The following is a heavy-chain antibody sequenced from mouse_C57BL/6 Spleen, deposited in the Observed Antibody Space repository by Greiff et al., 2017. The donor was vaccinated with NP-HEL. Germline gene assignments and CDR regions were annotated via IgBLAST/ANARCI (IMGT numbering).Heavy chain of an antibody. CDR3: ARSRDGNRYFDY. D-gene: IGHD2-1*01. Sequence: PLHPPVSSLVRPLSSVPLSCKASCYTFTSYWMHFVKPSPIHVLEWIGNIDPSDSETHYNQKFQDKATLTVDKSSSTAYMQLSSLTSEDSAVYYCARSRDGNRYFDYWGQGTTLTVSS. V-gene: IGHV1-52*01. CDR2: IDPSDSET. J-gene: IGHJ2*01. CDR1: CYTFTSYW.